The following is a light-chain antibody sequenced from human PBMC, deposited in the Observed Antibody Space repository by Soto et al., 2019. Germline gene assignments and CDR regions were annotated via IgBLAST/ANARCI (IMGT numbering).Light chain of an antibody. CDR2: KAS. J-gene: IGKJ1*01. CDR1: NHIISW. V-gene: IGKV1-5*03. CDR3: QQDNSYSEA. Sequence: DIQMTPSPSTLFGSVGDSVTITCLRSNHIISWWAGYQQKKGRDPKSLIYKASILKRGVPSTFSGSGASTEFTLTISSRQPDDFATNYCQQDNSYSEAFGQGTMVEI.